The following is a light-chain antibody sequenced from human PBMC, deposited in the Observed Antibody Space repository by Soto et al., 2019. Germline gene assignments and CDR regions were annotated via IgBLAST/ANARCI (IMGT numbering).Light chain of an antibody. J-gene: IGLJ3*02. V-gene: IGLV2-14*01. CDR1: SSDVGGYTS. CDR2: EVS. CDR3: SSITSKNTWV. Sequence: QSVLTQPASVSGSPGQSITISCTGTSSDVGGYTSVCWHQQHPGKVPKLIIYEVSKRPSGVSGRFSASKSGNRASLTISGLQADDEADYYCSSITSKNTWVFGGRTKVTVL.